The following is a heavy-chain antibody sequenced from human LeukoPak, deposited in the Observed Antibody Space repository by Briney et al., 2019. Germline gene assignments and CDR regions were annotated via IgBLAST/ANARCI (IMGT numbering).Heavy chain of an antibody. CDR2: INQSGGT. CDR3: ARELGYCSSTSCPNWFDP. V-gene: IGHV4-34*01. CDR1: GGSFSDYS. Sequence: SETLSLTCAVYGGSFSDYSWTWIRQPPGKGLEWIGEINQSGGTNHNPSLKSRVTISVDTSKNQFSLKLSSVTAADTAVYYCARELGYCSSTSCPNWFDPWGQGTLVTVSS. D-gene: IGHD2-2*01. J-gene: IGHJ5*02.